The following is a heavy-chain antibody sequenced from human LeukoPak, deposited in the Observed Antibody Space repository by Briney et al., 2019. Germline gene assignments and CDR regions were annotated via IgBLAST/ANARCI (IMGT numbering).Heavy chain of an antibody. V-gene: IGHV4-34*01. Sequence: SETLSLTCAVYGGSVRDNYWSWIRQPPGKGLEWIGYIYHSGSTYYNPSLKSRVTISVDRSKNQFSLKLSSVTAADTAVYYCARGVKGAVSDYWGQGTLVTVSS. CDR2: IYHSGST. CDR1: GGSVRDNY. D-gene: IGHD6-19*01. J-gene: IGHJ4*02. CDR3: ARGVKGAVSDY.